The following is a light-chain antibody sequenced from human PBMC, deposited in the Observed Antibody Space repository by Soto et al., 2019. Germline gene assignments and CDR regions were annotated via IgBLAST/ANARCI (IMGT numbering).Light chain of an antibody. Sequence: HSALTQPPSVSAAPGQRVTISCSGSSPNLGGNSVSWYQQLPGTAPQLLIYDDDKRPSGIPDRFSASTSGTSATLGITGFQTGDEADYYCGSWDSSLSAYVFATGTKVTV. CDR2: DDD. J-gene: IGLJ1*01. V-gene: IGLV1-51*01. CDR3: GSWDSSLSAYV. CDR1: SPNLGGNS.